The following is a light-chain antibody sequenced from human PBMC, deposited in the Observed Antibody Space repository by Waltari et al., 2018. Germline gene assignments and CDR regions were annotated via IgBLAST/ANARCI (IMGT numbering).Light chain of an antibody. CDR2: GAS. Sequence: DIQLTQSPSFLSASVGDRVSLTCRASQGISTHLAWYQQKPGRAPKLLIYGASTLQSGVPSRFSGSGSGTEFTLTFSSLQPEDFATYHCQQRNNYPITFGQGTRLEIK. J-gene: IGKJ5*01. V-gene: IGKV1-9*01. CDR3: QQRNNYPIT. CDR1: QGISTH.